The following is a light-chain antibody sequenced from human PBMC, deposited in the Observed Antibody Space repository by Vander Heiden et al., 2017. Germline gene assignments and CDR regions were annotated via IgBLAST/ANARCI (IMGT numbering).Light chain of an antibody. V-gene: IGKV3-20*01. J-gene: IGKJ3*01. CDR2: GAS. CDR1: QSVSSSY. CDR3: QLYGSSPRFT. Sequence: EIVLTQSPGTLSLSPGERATLSCRASQSVSSSYLAWYQQKPGQAPRLLIYGASSRATGIPDRFSGTGSGTDFTLTISRLEPEDFTVYYCQLYGSSPRFTFGHGTKVDIK.